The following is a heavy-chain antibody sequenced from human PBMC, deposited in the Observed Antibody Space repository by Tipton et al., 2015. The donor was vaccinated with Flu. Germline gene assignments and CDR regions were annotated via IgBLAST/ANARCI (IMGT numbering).Heavy chain of an antibody. J-gene: IGHJ5*02. D-gene: IGHD4-11*01. V-gene: IGHV5-51*01. CDR1: GYSFTSYW. Sequence: QLVQSGAEVKKPGESLKISCKGSGYSFTSYWIGWARQMPGKGLEWMGIIYPGDSDTRYSPSFQGQVTISADKSISTANLQWSSLKASDTVMYCGGRFETLYSNRNWFDPWGQGTLVTVSS. CDR3: GRFETLYSNRNWFDP. CDR2: IYPGDSDT.